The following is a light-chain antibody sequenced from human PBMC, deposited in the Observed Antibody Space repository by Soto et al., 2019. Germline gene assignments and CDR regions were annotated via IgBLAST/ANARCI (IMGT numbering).Light chain of an antibody. J-gene: IGLJ2*01. CDR1: SSDVGAYIF. CDR3: VSYTSSSTSVI. Sequence: QSALTQPPSASGSPGQSVTISCTGTSSDVGAYIFVSWYQQHPGKAPKLMVYDVNRRPPGVPDRFFGSKSGNTASLTVSGLQAEDEADYYCVSYTSSSTSVIFGRGTKLTVL. CDR2: DVN. V-gene: IGLV2-8*01.